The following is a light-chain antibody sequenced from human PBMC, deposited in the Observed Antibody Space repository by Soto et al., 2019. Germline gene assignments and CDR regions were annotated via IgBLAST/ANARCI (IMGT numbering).Light chain of an antibody. Sequence: QSALTQPASVSGSPXQSITISCTGTSSDVGGYNFVSWYQQHPGKVPKLMIFDVNRRPSGVSDRFSGSKSGNTASLTISGLQAEDEGDYYCCSYTSSSTHVFGSGTKLTVL. V-gene: IGLV2-14*03. CDR1: SSDVGGYNF. CDR2: DVN. CDR3: CSYTSSSTHV. J-gene: IGLJ1*01.